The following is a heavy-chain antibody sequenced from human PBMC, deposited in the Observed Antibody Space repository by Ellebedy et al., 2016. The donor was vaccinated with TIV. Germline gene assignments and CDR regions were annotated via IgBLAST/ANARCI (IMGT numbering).Heavy chain of an antibody. V-gene: IGHV3-74*01. CDR3: AKERHPRHPRWMGPTYFDY. Sequence: GESLKISCAASGFTFSGYWMHWVRQAPGRGLVWVSRISNDGSSTSYADSVQGRFTISRDNSNNTLYLQMTSLRTEDTAVYYCAKERHPRHPRWMGPTYFDYWGQGTLVAVSS. J-gene: IGHJ4*02. D-gene: IGHD4-23*01. CDR2: ISNDGSST. CDR1: GFTFSGYW.